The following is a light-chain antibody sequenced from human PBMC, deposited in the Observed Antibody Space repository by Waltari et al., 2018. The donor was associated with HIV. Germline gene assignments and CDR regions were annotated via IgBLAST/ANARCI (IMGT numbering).Light chain of an antibody. J-gene: IGLJ3*02. CDR2: RNN. CDR1: SSNIGSNY. CDR3: AAWDDSLSVWV. Sequence: QSVLTQPPSASGTPGQRVTISCSGSSSNIGSNYVYWYQQLPGTAPKLLIYRNNQRPSGVPDRFTGSKSGTSASLAISGLRSEDEADYYWAAWDDSLSVWVFGGGTKLTVL. V-gene: IGLV1-47*01.